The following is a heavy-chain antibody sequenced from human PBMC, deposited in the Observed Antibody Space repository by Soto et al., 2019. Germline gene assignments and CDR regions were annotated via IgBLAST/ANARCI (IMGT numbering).Heavy chain of an antibody. CDR2: INPNSGGT. V-gene: IGHV1-2*04. CDR1: GYTFTGYY. CDR3: AREGYYYGPGSYSPPEVAFDI. J-gene: IGHJ3*02. Sequence: ASVKVSCKASGYTFTGYYMHWVRQAPGQGLEWMGWINPNSGGTNYAQKFQGWVTMTRDTSISTAYMELSRLRSDDTAVYYCAREGYYYGPGSYSPPEVAFDIWGQGTMVTVSS. D-gene: IGHD3-10*01.